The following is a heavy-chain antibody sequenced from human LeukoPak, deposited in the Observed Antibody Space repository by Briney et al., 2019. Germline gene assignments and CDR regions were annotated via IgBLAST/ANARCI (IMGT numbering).Heavy chain of an antibody. D-gene: IGHD6-19*01. J-gene: IGHJ4*02. CDR2: IYYSGST. V-gene: IGHV4-30-4*01. Sequence: SQTLSLTCNVSGGSISSGDYYWNWIRQPPGKGLEWIGYIYYSGSTYYNPSLKSRLTISVDTSKSQFSLELSSVTAADTAVYYCARAVYSSGWHPFDYWGQGTLVTVSS. CDR1: GGSISSGDYY. CDR3: ARAVYSSGWHPFDY.